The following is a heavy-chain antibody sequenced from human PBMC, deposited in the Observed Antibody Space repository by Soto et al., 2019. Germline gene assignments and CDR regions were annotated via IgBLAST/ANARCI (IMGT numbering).Heavy chain of an antibody. CDR2: INPNSGGT. CDR3: ARAGRLWFGELLLYFDY. V-gene: IGHV1-2*04. Sequence: ASVKVSCKASGYTFTSYGISWVRQAPGQGLEWMGWINPNSGGTNYAQKFQGWVTMTRDTSISTAYMELSRLRSDDTAVYYCARAGRLWFGELLLYFDYWGQGTLVTVSS. CDR1: GYTFTSYG. J-gene: IGHJ4*02. D-gene: IGHD3-10*01.